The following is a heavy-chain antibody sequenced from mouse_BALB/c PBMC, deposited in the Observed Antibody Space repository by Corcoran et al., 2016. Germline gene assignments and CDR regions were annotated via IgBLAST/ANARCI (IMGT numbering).Heavy chain of an antibody. D-gene: IGHD1-1*01. CDR1: GFNIKDTY. CDR3: AREGRAITTSFDY. V-gene: IGHV14-3*02. CDR2: IDPANGNT. Sequence: EVQLQQSGAELVKPGASVKLSCTASGFNIKDTYMHWVKQRPEQGLEWIGRIDPANGNTKYDPKFQGKATITADTSSNTAYLQLSSLTSEDTAVYYCAREGRAITTSFDYWGKGTTLTVSS. J-gene: IGHJ2*01.